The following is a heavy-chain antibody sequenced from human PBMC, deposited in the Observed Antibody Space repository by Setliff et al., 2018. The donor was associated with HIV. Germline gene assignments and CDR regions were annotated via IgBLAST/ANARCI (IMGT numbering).Heavy chain of an antibody. Sequence: GGSLRLSCAASGFTFSDHYMDWVRQAPGKGLEWVGRSRNKVNSYTTEYAASVKSRCTISRDDSKNSLYLQMNSLKTEDTAVYYCTTDPRRWGQRTLVTVSS. CDR3: TTDPRR. V-gene: IGHV3-72*01. CDR1: GFTFSDHY. CDR2: SRNKVNSYTT. J-gene: IGHJ4*02.